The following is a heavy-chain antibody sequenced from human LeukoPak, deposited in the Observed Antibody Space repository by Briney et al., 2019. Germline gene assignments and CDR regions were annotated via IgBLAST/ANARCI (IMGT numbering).Heavy chain of an antibody. CDR1: GGSFSGYY. V-gene: IGHV4-34*01. D-gene: IGHD6-13*01. CDR3: ARGRGISAAGRVPFDY. CDR2: INHSGST. J-gene: IGHJ4*02. Sequence: SETLSLTCAVYGGSFSGYYWSWIRQPPGKGLEWIGEINHSGSTNYNPSLKSRVTISVDTSKNQFSLKLSSVTAADTAVYYCARGRGISAAGRVPFDYWGPGTLVTVSS.